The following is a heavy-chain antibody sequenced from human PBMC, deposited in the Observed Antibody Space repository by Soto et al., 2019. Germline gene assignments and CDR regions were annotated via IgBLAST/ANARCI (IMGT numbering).Heavy chain of an antibody. J-gene: IGHJ4*02. CDR3: EKDRVPTGIMGAFGY. CDR2: ISGSGDSR. Sequence: GGSLRLSCAASGFTFSSYAMSWGRQAPGKGLEWVSAISGSGDSRYYADSVKGRFTISRDSSKNTLYLQMNSLRAEDTAVYYCEKDRVPTGIMGAFGYWGQGTLVTVSS. CDR1: GFTFSSYA. D-gene: IGHD3-16*01. V-gene: IGHV3-23*01.